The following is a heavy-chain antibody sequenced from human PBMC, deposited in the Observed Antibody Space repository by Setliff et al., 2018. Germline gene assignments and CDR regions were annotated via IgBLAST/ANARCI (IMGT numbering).Heavy chain of an antibody. Sequence: QPGGSLRLSCATSGFIFSSYWMSWVRQAPGKGLEWVANIKEDGSEKYYIESVKGRFTISRDNAKNSLYLQMNSLRAEDTAVYYCARDKEWMVVPNYLDYWGQGTLVTV. CDR2: IKEDGSEK. CDR3: ARDKEWMVVPNYLDY. CDR1: GFIFSSYW. V-gene: IGHV3-7*03. D-gene: IGHD2-15*01. J-gene: IGHJ4*02.